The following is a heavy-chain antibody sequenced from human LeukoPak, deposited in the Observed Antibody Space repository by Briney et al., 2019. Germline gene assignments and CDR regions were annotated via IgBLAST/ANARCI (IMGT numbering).Heavy chain of an antibody. V-gene: IGHV4-59*01. D-gene: IGHD4/OR15-4a*01. J-gene: IGHJ4*02. CDR1: RASISSYY. CDR3: ARAIDWTMQMDY. Sequence: PSETLSLTCTVSRASISSYYWNGIRQPPGKGLEWIGYIYYSGSTNYNPSLKSRVTISLDTSKNQFSLNLSSVTAADTAVYYCARAIDWTMQMDYWGQGTLVTVSS. CDR2: IYYSGST.